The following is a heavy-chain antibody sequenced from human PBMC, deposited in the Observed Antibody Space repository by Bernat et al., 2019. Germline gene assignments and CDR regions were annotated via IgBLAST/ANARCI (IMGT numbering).Heavy chain of an antibody. V-gene: IGHV3-66*01. CDR3: GRDRSGYSVGV. CDR2: IYNDDNT. CDR1: GFIVSGNA. D-gene: IGHD6-13*01. Sequence: EVQLVESGGGLVQPGGSLRLSCAASGFIVSGNAMYWVRQAPGKGLDWVSLIYNDDNTCYADSVRGRFTISRDNSKNTLYLKMNSLRADDTAVYYCGRDRSGYSVGVWGKGTAVTVSS. J-gene: IGHJ6*04.